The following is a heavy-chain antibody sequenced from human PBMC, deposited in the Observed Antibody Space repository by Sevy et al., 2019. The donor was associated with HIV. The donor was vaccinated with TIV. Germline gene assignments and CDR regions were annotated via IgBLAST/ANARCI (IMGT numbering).Heavy chain of an antibody. D-gene: IGHD3-16*02. CDR1: GFTFSNSD. Sequence: GGSLRLSYSASGFTFSNSDMNWVRQAPGKGLEWISYISGDTRTIYYADSVKGRFTISRDNAKNSLFLHMSSLRDDDTAVYYCARSVWGTSRYDDWWGQGTLVTVSS. J-gene: IGHJ4*02. V-gene: IGHV3-48*02. CDR3: ARSVWGTSRYDDW. CDR2: ISGDTRTI.